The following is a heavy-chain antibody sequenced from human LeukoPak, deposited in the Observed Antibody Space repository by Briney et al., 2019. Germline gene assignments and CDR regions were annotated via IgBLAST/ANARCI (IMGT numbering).Heavy chain of an antibody. D-gene: IGHD1-7*01. Sequence: GGSLRLSCAASGFTFTSYSMSWVRQAPGKGLEWVSGTSDRGDYAYYADSVKGRFTISRDSSKNTLFLQTNSLRAEDTALYFCARKAQYNGHYPLDYWGQGTLVTVSS. CDR3: ARKAQYNGHYPLDY. CDR2: TSDRGDYA. V-gene: IGHV3-23*01. J-gene: IGHJ4*02. CDR1: GFTFTSYS.